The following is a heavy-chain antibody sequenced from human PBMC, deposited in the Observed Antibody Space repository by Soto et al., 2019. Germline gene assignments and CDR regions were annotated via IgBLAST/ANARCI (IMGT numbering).Heavy chain of an antibody. CDR1: GFTFSSYG. V-gene: IGHV3-30*18. J-gene: IGHJ2*01. CDR3: AKEYSYVYWYFDL. CDR2: ISYVGSNA. Sequence: QVQLVESGGGVVQPGRSLRLSCAASGFTFSSYGMHWVRQAPGKGLEWEAVISYVGSNAYYADSVKGRFTISRDNSKNTRYLQMNSLRAEDTAMYYCAKEYSYVYWYFDLLGRGTLVTVSS. D-gene: IGHD5-18*01.